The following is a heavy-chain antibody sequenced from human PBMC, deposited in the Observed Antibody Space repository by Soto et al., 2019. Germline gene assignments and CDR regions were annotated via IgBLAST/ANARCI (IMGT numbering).Heavy chain of an antibody. CDR1: GFTFSSYA. CDR2: ISGSGGST. Sequence: PGGSLRLSCAASGFTFSSYAMSWVRQAPGKGLEWVSAISGSGGSTYYADSVKGRFTISRDNSKNTLYLQMNSLRAEDTAVYYCAKYEEPFPYWSGGSCYYYYGMDVWGQGTTVTVSS. D-gene: IGHD2-15*01. V-gene: IGHV3-23*01. J-gene: IGHJ6*02. CDR3: AKYEEPFPYWSGGSCYYYYGMDV.